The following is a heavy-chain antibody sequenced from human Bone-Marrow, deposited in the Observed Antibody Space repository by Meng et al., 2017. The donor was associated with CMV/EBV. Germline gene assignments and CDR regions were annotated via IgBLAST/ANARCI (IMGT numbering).Heavy chain of an antibody. CDR2: INPDGSST. Sequence: GESLKISCAASGFTVSSNYMSWVRQAPGKGLVWVSRINPDGSSTSYADSVKGRFTVSRDNAKNTLYLQMNSLRDEDTAVYYCAGRDLWSGYDYWGQGTLVTVSS. CDR1: GFTVSSNY. CDR3: AGRDLWSGYDY. V-gene: IGHV3-74*01. J-gene: IGHJ4*02. D-gene: IGHD3-3*01.